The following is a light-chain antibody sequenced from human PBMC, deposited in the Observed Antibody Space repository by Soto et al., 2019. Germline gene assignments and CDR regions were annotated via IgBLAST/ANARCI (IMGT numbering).Light chain of an antibody. J-gene: IGKJ3*01. CDR1: QSISSW. CDR2: DAS. V-gene: IGKV1-5*01. Sequence: DIQMTQSPSTLSASVGDRVTITCRASQSISSWLAWYQQKPGKAPKLLIYDASSLESGVPSRFXGSGSGTXXXXXXXXLQPDDFATYYCQQYNSYSFTFGPGTKVDIK. CDR3: QQYNSYSFT.